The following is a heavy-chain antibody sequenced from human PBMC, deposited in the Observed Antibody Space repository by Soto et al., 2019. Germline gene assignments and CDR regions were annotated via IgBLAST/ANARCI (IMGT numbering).Heavy chain of an antibody. J-gene: IGHJ6*02. CDR2: IYYSGST. CDR3: ARDMVLGSGYSNYYYYGMDV. V-gene: IGHV4-59*01. D-gene: IGHD3-3*01. Sequence: SETLSLTCTVSGGSISSYYWSWIRQPPGKGLEWIGYIYYSGSTNYNPSLKSRVTISVDTSKDQFSLKLSSVTAADTAVYYCARDMVLGSGYSNYYYYGMDVWGQGTTVTVPS. CDR1: GGSISSYY.